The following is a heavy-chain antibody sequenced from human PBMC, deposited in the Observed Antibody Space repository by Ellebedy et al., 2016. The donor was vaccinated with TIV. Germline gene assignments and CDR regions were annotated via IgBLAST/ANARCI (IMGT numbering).Heavy chain of an antibody. Sequence: AASVKVSCKASGYRFTDHYMHWLRQVPGQGLEWMGWINGNSGDTNYAQKFQGRVTMTRDTSITTAYMELSRLRPDDTAVYFCARCLNGWYYYWGQGTLVTVSS. V-gene: IGHV1-2*02. CDR3: ARCLNGWYYY. J-gene: IGHJ4*02. CDR2: INGNSGDT. D-gene: IGHD6-19*01. CDR1: GYRFTDHY.